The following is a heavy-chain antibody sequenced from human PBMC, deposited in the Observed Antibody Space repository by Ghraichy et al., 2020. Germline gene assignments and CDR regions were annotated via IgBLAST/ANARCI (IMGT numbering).Heavy chain of an antibody. J-gene: IGHJ4*02. CDR1: GGSISSYY. D-gene: IGHD2-21*02. CDR3: ARACGGDCSGQSFDY. CDR2: IYYSGST. V-gene: IGHV4-59*01. Sequence: SETLSLTCTVSGGSISSYYWSWIRQPPGKGLEWIGYIYYSGSTNYNPSLKSRVTISVDTSKNQFSLKLSSVTAADTAVYYCARACGGDCSGQSFDYWGQGTLVTVSS.